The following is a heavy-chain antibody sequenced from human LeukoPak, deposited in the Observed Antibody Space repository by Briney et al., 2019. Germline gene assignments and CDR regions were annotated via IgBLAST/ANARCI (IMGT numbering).Heavy chain of an antibody. V-gene: IGHV4-59*08. D-gene: IGHD6-19*01. J-gene: IGHJ4*02. CDR3: ARGSGWYLY. Sequence: SETLSLTCTVSGGPISSYYWSWIRQPPGKGLEWIGYIYYSGSTNYNPSLKSRVTISVDTSKNQFSLKLSSVAAADTAVYYCARGSGWYLYWGQGTLVTVSS. CDR2: IYYSGST. CDR1: GGPISSYY.